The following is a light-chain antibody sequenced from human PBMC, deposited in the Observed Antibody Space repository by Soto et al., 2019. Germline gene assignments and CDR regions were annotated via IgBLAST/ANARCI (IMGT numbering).Light chain of an antibody. CDR1: QYINTR. J-gene: IGKJ1*01. CDR2: QTS. CDR3: HQRQSWPRT. Sequence: IVLAHSAATLSSFAGDRVTLSFRASQYINTRLAWYQHRPGQAPRLLIYQTSIRAAGIPARFSASGTGTDFTLTISDVQPEDFAVYYCHQRQSWPRTFGQGTKVDIK. V-gene: IGKV3-11*01.